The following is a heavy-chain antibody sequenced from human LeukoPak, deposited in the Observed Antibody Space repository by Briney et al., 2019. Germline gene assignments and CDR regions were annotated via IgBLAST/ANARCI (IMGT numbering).Heavy chain of an antibody. CDR1: GFTFSNYA. Sequence: GGSLRLSCAASGFTFSNYAMSWVRQAPGKGLQWVSTISASGGLTYYADSVKGRFTISRDNSKNTLYVRMSSLRVEDTALYYCAKAPSAGAAAAHTWCDPWGQGTLVTVSS. CDR3: AKAPSAGAAAAHTWCDP. J-gene: IGHJ5*02. D-gene: IGHD6-13*01. V-gene: IGHV3-23*01. CDR2: ISASGGLT.